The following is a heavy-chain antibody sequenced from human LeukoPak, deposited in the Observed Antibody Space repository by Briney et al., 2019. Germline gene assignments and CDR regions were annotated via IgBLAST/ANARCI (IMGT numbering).Heavy chain of an antibody. CDR2: ITGSACNT. D-gene: IGHD1-26*01. Sequence: GGSLRLSCAASGFTFSSYAMRWVRQAPGKGLDWVSTITGSACNTYYADSVQGRFTISRDNSASTLYLQMNRLRAEDTALYYCAKHTGSYFIYSVGLWGRGTRVCVSS. V-gene: IGHV3-23*01. CDR1: GFTFSSYA. CDR3: AKHTGSYFIYSVGL. J-gene: IGHJ4*02.